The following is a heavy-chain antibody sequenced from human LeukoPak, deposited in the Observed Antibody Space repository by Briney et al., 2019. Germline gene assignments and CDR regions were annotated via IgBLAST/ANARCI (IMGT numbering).Heavy chain of an antibody. J-gene: IGHJ4*02. V-gene: IGHV3-30*02. Sequence: PGGSLRLSCAASGFTFSSYGMHWVRQAPGKGLEWVAFIRYDGSNKYYADSVKGRFTISRDNSKNTLYLQMNSLRAEDTAVYYCAKDGSISAAGTFDYRGQGTLVTVSS. CDR2: IRYDGSNK. CDR1: GFTFSSYG. CDR3: AKDGSISAAGTFDY. D-gene: IGHD6-13*01.